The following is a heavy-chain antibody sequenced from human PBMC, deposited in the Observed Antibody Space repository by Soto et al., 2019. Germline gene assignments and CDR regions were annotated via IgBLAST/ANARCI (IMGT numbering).Heavy chain of an antibody. CDR2: MDPSSGYT. Sequence: ASVKVSCKASGYTFTDYDINWVRQATGQGLEWMGWMDPSSGYTGYAQKFQGRVTMTWDTSISTAYMELSSLTSADTAVYYCARFVRHQLPTIDYWGQGALVTVSS. V-gene: IGHV1-8*01. D-gene: IGHD1-26*01. CDR1: GYTFTDYD. CDR3: ARFVRHQLPTIDY. J-gene: IGHJ4*02.